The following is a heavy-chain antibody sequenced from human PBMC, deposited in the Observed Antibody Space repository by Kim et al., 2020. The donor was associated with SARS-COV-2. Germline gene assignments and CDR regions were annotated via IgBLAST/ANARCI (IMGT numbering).Heavy chain of an antibody. CDR3: ARAYDSGSSGPSW. CDR2: IIPILNIA. V-gene: IGHV1-69*04. Sequence: SVKVSCKASGDTFNDYALNWVRQAPGQGIEWMGRIIPILNIANYAQKFQGRVTINADKSTSTAYMELSSLRSEDTGVYYCARAYDSGSSGPSWWGQRTL. CDR1: GDTFNDYA. D-gene: IGHD3-10*01. J-gene: IGHJ4*02.